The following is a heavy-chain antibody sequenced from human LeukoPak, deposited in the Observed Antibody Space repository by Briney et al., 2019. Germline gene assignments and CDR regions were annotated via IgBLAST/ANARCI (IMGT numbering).Heavy chain of an antibody. CDR1: GFTLSKFW. J-gene: IGHJ5*02. D-gene: IGHD5-12*01. Sequence: GGSLRLSCEASGFTLSKFWMNWVRQAPGKGLEWVANIKQDGSEKRYVDSVKGRFSISRDNTKNPLYLQMSSLRAEDTAVYYCARGPNSGYSWLDPWGQGTLVTVSS. CDR2: IKQDGSEK. CDR3: ARGPNSGYSWLDP. V-gene: IGHV3-7*03.